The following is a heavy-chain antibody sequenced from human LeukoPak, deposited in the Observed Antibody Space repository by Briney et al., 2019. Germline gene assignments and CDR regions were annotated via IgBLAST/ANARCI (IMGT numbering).Heavy chain of an antibody. CDR1: GFTFSSYW. CDR3: ARAGLIDY. J-gene: IGHJ4*02. D-gene: IGHD2/OR15-2a*01. CDR2: IKEDGSDK. Sequence: GGSLRLSCGASGFTFSSYWMSWVRQAPGKGLEWVANIKEDGSDKYYVDSVKGRFTISRDNAKNTLYLQMNSLRDEDTAVYYCARAGLIDYRGQGTLVTVSS. V-gene: IGHV3-7*01.